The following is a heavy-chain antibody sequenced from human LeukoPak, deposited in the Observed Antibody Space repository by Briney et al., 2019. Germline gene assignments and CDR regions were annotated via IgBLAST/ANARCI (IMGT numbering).Heavy chain of an antibody. CDR2: IYYSGST. J-gene: IGHJ5*02. Sequence: SQTLSPTCTVSGGSISSGDYYWSWIRQPPGKGLEWIGYIYYSGSTYYNPSLKSRVTISVDTSKNQFSLKLSSVTAADTAVYYCAYSSGWYWFDPWGQGTLVTVSS. V-gene: IGHV4-30-4*01. CDR1: GGSISSGDYY. CDR3: AYSSGWYWFDP. D-gene: IGHD6-19*01.